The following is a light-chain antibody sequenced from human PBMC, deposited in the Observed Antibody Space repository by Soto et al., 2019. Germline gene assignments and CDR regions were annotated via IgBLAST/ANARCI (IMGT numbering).Light chain of an antibody. Sequence: QSALTQPASVSGSPGQSISISCTGTSSDVGGYEYVSWYQQHAGKAPKLMIYDVSSRASGVSNRFSGSKSGNTASLTISGLQAEDEADYYCISYTSINLYVLGTGTKVTVL. V-gene: IGLV2-14*01. CDR3: ISYTSINLYV. CDR1: SSDVGGYEY. J-gene: IGLJ1*01. CDR2: DVS.